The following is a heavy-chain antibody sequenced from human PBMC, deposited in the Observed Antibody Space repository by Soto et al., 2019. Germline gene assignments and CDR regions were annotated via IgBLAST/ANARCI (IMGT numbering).Heavy chain of an antibody. CDR2: ISGSGGST. Sequence: GGSLKLSCAASGFTFSSYAMSWVRQAPGKGLEWVSAISGSGGSTYYADSVKGRFTISRDNSKNTLYLQMNSLRAEDTAVYYCAKCPYKTYYYYMDVWGKGTTVTVSS. CDR1: GFTFSSYA. D-gene: IGHD1-20*01. V-gene: IGHV3-23*01. J-gene: IGHJ6*03. CDR3: AKCPYKTYYYYMDV.